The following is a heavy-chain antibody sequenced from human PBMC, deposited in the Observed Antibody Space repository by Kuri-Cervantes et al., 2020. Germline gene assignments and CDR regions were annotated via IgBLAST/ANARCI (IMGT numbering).Heavy chain of an antibody. D-gene: IGHD5-24*01. Sequence: GESLKISCEASGFIFSSHWMHWVRQAPGKGLVWVSRIKSDGSMTNYADSVEGRFTISRDNAKNALYLEMNSLRADDTAVYYCARIWRDGYNLCVDYWGQGTLVTVSS. CDR1: GFIFSSHW. CDR3: ARIWRDGYNLCVDY. V-gene: IGHV3-74*01. CDR2: IKSDGSMT. J-gene: IGHJ4*02.